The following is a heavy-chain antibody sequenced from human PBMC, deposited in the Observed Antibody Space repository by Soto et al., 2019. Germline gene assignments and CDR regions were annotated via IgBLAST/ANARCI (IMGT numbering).Heavy chain of an antibody. CDR3: LSSVTAADTAVYYCATGTARTTFHWFDP. J-gene: IGHJ5*02. Sequence: ASVKVSCKASGYTFTSYGISWVRQAPGQGLEWMGWISAYNGNTNYAQKLQGRVTMTTYYNPSLESRVSISGETSKNQVSLKLSSVTAADTAVYYCATGTARTTFHWFDPWGQGTLVTVSS. CDR1: GYTFTSYG. CDR2: ISAYNGNT. D-gene: IGHD3-10*01. V-gene: IGHV1-18*01.